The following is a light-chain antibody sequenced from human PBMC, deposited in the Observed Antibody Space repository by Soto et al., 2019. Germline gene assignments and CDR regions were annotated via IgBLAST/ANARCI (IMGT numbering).Light chain of an antibody. J-gene: IGLJ3*02. CDR2: RNN. CDR1: SSNIGTNY. Sequence: QSVLTQPPSASGTPGQRVTMSCSGSSSNIGTNYVYWYQQLPGTAPKLLIYRNNQRPSGVPDRFSGSKSGTSASLAISGLRYEDEADYYCAAWDDSLSGVFGGGTKVTVL. CDR3: AAWDDSLSGV. V-gene: IGLV1-47*01.